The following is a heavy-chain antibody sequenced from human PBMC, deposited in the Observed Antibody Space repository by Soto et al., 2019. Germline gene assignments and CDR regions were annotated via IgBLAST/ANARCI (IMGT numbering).Heavy chain of an antibody. CDR2: IIPMFGTP. CDR3: AIGSVVVMGAATGGLIY. J-gene: IGHJ4*02. D-gene: IGHD2-21*01. Sequence: QVQLVQSWAEVKKPGSSVKVSCKASGGTFSSHGITWVRQAPGQGFEWMGGIIPMFGTPKYAQRFQGRVSITADKSTTKAYIELSSLRSEDTAVYYCAIGSVVVMGAATGGLIYWGQGALVTVSS. V-gene: IGHV1-69*06. CDR1: GGTFSSHG.